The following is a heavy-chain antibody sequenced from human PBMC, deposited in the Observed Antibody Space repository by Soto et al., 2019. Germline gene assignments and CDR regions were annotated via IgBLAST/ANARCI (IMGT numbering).Heavy chain of an antibody. CDR1: EFTFSSYW. J-gene: IGHJ3*02. D-gene: IGHD6-19*01. Sequence: GVSLRLSFAASEFTFSSYWMSWVRQAPGKGLEWVANIKPDGSEKIYVDSVKGRFSISRDNAKNSLYLQMNSLRAEDTAMYYCASYIAVAGDDAFDIWGQGKMVTVSS. CDR3: ASYIAVAGDDAFDI. CDR2: IKPDGSEK. V-gene: IGHV3-7*03.